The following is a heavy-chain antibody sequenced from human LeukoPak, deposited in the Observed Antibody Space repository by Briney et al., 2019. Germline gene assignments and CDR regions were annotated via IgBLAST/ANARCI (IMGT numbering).Heavy chain of an antibody. CDR2: ISAYNGNT. CDR1: GYTFTGYY. D-gene: IGHD3-22*01. V-gene: IGHV1-18*04. Sequence: ASVKVSCKASGYTFTGYYMHWVRQAPGQGLEWMGWISAYNGNTNYAQKLQDRITMTTDTSTSTAYMELRSLRSDDTAVYYCARVDSSGYYDAFDIWGQGTMVTVSS. CDR3: ARVDSSGYYDAFDI. J-gene: IGHJ3*02.